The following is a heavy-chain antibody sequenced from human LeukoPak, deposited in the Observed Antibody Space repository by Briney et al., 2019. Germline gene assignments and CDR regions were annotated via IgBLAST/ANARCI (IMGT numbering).Heavy chain of an antibody. CDR2: INPNSGGT. D-gene: IGHD6-19*01. J-gene: IGHJ4*02. Sequence: ASVKVSCKASGYTFTGYYMHWVRQAPGQGLEWMGWINPNSGGTNYAQKFQGRVTMTEDTSTDTAYMELSSLRSEDTAVYFCAKVLYSSGWRYYFDYWGQGTLVTVSS. CDR3: AKVLYSSGWRYYFDY. V-gene: IGHV1-2*02. CDR1: GYTFTGYY.